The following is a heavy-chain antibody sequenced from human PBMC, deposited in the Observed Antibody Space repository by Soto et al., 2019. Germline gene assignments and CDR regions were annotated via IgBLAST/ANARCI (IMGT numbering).Heavy chain of an antibody. Sequence: PGLSLRLSCAASGFTFSSDVMPWVRQDPGKGLEWGAVISYDESNKYYAHSVKGRITISRDKSKNTLYLQMNSLRAEDTAVYYCARGPLGCNWLGYDYWGQGTLVTVSS. CDR1: GFTFSSDV. CDR3: ARGPLGCNWLGYDY. V-gene: IGHV3-30-3*01. J-gene: IGHJ4*02. D-gene: IGHD1-20*01. CDR2: ISYDESNK.